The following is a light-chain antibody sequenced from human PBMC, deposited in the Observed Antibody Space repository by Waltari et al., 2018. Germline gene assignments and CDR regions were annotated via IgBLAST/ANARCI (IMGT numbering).Light chain of an antibody. CDR1: QDISEY. CDR2: DAS. V-gene: IGKV1-33*01. J-gene: IGKJ4*01. CDR3: QQYVTLPLT. Sequence: DIQMTQSPSSLSASVGDRVTITCQASQDISEYLNWYQQKPGKAPKLLIYDASNLETGVPSRFSGSRSGTDFTFSISSLQPEDIATYYCQQYVTLPLTFGGGTKVEIK.